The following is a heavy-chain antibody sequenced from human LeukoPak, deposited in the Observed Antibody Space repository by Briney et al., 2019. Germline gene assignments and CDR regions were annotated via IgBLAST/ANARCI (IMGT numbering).Heavy chain of an antibody. J-gene: IGHJ4*02. D-gene: IGHD2-15*01. CDR3: AREDGYCSDGKCYSYFDS. CDR2: IKKTGSET. Sequence: GGSLRLSCAASGFTFSHFWMSWVRQAPGKGLEWVAYIKKTGSETYYVDSVKGRFTITRDNTRNSLFLQMYSLRAEDTAMYFCAREDGYCSDGKCYSYFDSWGQGTLVTVSS. CDR1: GFTFSHFW. V-gene: IGHV3-7*01.